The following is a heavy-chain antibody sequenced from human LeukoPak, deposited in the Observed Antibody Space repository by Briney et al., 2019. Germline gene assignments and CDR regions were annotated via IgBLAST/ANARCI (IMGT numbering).Heavy chain of an antibody. CDR2: IYYSGST. CDR1: GDSISSSSYY. CDR3: AIDSSGWYTFDY. V-gene: IGHV4-39*07. D-gene: IGHD6-19*01. Sequence: PSETLSLTCTVSGDSISSSSYYWGWIRQPPGKRLEWIGSIYYSGSTYYNPSLKSRVTISVDTSKNQFSLKLGSVTAADTAVYYCAIDSSGWYTFDYWGQGTLVTVSS. J-gene: IGHJ4*02.